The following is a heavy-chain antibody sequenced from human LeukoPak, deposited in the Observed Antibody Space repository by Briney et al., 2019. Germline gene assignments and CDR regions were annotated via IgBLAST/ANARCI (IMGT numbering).Heavy chain of an antibody. CDR1: GFTFSSYW. V-gene: IGHV3-7*01. CDR3: AGGRDGYNYFDY. CDR2: IKQDGSEK. Sequence: GGSLRLSCAASGFTFSSYWMSWVRQAPGKGLEWVANIKQDGSEKYYVDSVKGRFTISRDNAKNSLYLQMSSLRAEDTAVYYCAGGRDGYNYFDYWGQGTLVTVSS. D-gene: IGHD5-24*01. J-gene: IGHJ4*02.